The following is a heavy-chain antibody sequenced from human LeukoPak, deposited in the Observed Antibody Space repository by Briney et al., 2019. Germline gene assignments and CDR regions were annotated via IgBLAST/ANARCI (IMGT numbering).Heavy chain of an antibody. CDR2: ITDSGDIT. CDR3: AKGRATVADTEGDY. D-gene: IGHD6-19*01. Sequence: PGGSLRLSCAASGFTFSTYAMTWVRQAPGKGLEWVSGITDSGDITYYADSVKGRFTISRDNSRNTLYLQMNSLRAEDTAVYYCAKGRATVADTEGDYWGQGTLVTVSS. J-gene: IGHJ4*02. V-gene: IGHV3-23*01. CDR1: GFTFSTYA.